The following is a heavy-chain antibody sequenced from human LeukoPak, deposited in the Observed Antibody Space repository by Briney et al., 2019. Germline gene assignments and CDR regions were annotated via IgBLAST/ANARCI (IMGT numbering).Heavy chain of an antibody. Sequence: GGSLRLSCAASGFTFSSFSMNWVRQAPGKGLEWVSYISSSSSTIYYADSVTGRLTISRDNAKNSLYLQMKSLRAEDTAVYYCARGYLHWQPHYFDYWGQGTLVTVSS. D-gene: IGHD3-9*01. CDR3: ARGYLHWQPHYFDY. CDR2: ISSSSSTI. CDR1: GFTFSSFS. J-gene: IGHJ4*02. V-gene: IGHV3-48*01.